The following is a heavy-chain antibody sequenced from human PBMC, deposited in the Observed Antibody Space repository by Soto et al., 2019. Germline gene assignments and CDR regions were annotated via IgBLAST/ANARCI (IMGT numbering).Heavy chain of an antibody. CDR1: GGSVSSGSYY. V-gene: IGHV4-61*01. CDR2: IYYSGST. CDR3: AKGGLPPTIDY. D-gene: IGHD1-1*01. J-gene: IGHJ4*02. Sequence: QVQLQESGPGLVKPSETLSLTCTVSGGSVSSGSYYWSWIRQPPGKGLEWIGYIYYSGSTNYNPSLKSRVTISVDTSKNQFSLKLSSVTAADTAVYYCAKGGLPPTIDYWGQGTLVTVSS.